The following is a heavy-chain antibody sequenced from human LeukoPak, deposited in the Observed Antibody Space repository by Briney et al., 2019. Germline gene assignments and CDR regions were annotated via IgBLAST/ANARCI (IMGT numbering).Heavy chain of an antibody. V-gene: IGHV3-15*04. CDR2: TVSEIDGGTT. Sequence: GGSLRLSCAASGFTFNYAWMSWVRQVPGKGLEWVGQTVSEIDGGTTDYAAPVKGIFTISRDDSKSTLYLQMNSLKIEDTAVYYCTTDEDWNYARKDVWGQGATVIVSS. J-gene: IGHJ6*02. D-gene: IGHD1-7*01. CDR3: TTDEDWNYARKDV. CDR1: GFTFNYAW.